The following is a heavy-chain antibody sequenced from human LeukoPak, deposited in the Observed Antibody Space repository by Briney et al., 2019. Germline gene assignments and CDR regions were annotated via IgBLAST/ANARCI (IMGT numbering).Heavy chain of an antibody. D-gene: IGHD2-15*01. J-gene: IGHJ4*02. CDR3: ARVKEYCSGGSCYLSYFDY. V-gene: IGHV1-18*04. Sequence: GASVKVSCKASGYTFTSYYMHWVRQAPGQGLEWMGWISAYNGNTNYAQKLQGRVTMTTDTSTSTAYMELRSLRSDDTAVYYCARVKEYCSGGSCYLSYFDYWGQGTLVTVSS. CDR2: ISAYNGNT. CDR1: GYTFTSYY.